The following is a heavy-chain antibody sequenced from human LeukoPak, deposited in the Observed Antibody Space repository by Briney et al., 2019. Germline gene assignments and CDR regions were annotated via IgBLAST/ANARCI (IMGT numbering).Heavy chain of an antibody. V-gene: IGHV3-11*06. CDR2: ISSSSSYT. Sequence: GGSLRLSCAASGFTFSDYYMSWIRQAPGKGPEWVSYISSSSSYTNYADSVKGRFTISRDNAKNSLYLQMNSLRAEDTAVYYCARDRTVTTPYYYYGMDVWGKGTTVTVSS. CDR1: GFTFSDYY. CDR3: ARDRTVTTPYYYYGMDV. J-gene: IGHJ6*04. D-gene: IGHD4-17*01.